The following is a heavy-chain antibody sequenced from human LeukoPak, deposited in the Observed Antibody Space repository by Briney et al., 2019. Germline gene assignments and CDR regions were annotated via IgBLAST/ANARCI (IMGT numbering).Heavy chain of an antibody. CDR1: GFIFSSYG. Sequence: GGSLRLSCAASGFIFSSYGMHWVRQAPGKGLEWVSFIRYDGINKYYADSVKGRFTISRDNSKNTLYLQMNSLRAEDTAVYYCASGITGTWGQGTLVTVSS. J-gene: IGHJ5*02. D-gene: IGHD1-20*01. V-gene: IGHV3-30*02. CDR3: ASGITGT. CDR2: IRYDGINK.